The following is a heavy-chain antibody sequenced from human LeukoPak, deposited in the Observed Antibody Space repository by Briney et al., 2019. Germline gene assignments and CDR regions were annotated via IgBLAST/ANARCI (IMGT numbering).Heavy chain of an antibody. Sequence: PGGSLRLSCAAAGFTFSSYGMHWVRQAPGKGLEWVAVIWYDGSNKYDADSVKGRFTISRDNSKNTLYLQMNSLRAEDTAVYYCARGSGSSQYYFDYWGQGTLVTVSS. CDR2: IWYDGSNK. V-gene: IGHV3-33*01. CDR3: ARGSGSSQYYFDY. D-gene: IGHD3-10*01. CDR1: GFTFSSYG. J-gene: IGHJ4*02.